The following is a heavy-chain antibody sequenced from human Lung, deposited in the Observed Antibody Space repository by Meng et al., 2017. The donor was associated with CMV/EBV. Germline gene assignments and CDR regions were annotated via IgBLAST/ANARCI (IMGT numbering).Heavy chain of an antibody. CDR2: INPNSGGT. J-gene: IGHJ4*02. D-gene: IGHD2-21*01. CDR1: GYTFTDYY. Sequence: ASXXVSCKASGYTFTDYYMHWVRQAPGQGLEWMGWINPNSGGTNFVQKFQGRVTMTRDTSISTVYMELSRLRSDDTAVYYCARGSYSDYWGQGTLVTVSS. CDR3: ARGSYSDY. V-gene: IGHV1-2*02.